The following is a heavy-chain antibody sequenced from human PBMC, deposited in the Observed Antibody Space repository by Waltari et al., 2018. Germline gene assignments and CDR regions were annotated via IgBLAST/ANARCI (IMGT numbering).Heavy chain of an antibody. D-gene: IGHD5-18*01. V-gene: IGHV3-48*03. CDR2: ISSSGSTI. CDR3: ARDAGGIQLWVDY. Sequence: EVQLVESGGGLVQPGGSLRLSCAASGFTFSSYEMNWVRQAPGKGLEWVSYISSSGSTIYYADSVKGRFTISRDNAKNSLYLQMNSLRAEDTAVYYCARDAGGIQLWVDYWGQGTLVTVSS. J-gene: IGHJ4*02. CDR1: GFTFSSYE.